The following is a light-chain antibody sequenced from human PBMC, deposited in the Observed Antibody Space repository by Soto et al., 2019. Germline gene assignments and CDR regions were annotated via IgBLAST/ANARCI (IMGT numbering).Light chain of an antibody. CDR3: SSYTISNTLV. V-gene: IGLV2-14*01. Sequence: QSVLTQPASVSGSPGQSITISCTGTSSDVGGYNYVSWYQQYPGKAPKLMIYDVSNRPSGVSNRFSGSKSGNTASLTISGLQAEDEAYYYCSSYTISNTLVFGSGTEVAVL. CDR1: SSDVGGYNY. CDR2: DVS. J-gene: IGLJ1*01.